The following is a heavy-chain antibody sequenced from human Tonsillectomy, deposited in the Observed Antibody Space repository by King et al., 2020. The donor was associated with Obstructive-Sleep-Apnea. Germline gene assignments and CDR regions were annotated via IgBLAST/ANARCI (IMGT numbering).Heavy chain of an antibody. CDR3: ARLSGIAVAAGWFDP. J-gene: IGHJ5*02. V-gene: IGHV4-59*01. D-gene: IGHD6-19*01. CDR1: GGSISSYY. CDR2: IYYSGST. Sequence: QLQESGPGLVKPSETLSLTCTVSGGSISSYYWSWIRQPPGKGLEWIGYIYYSGSTNYNPSLKSRVTISVDTSKNQFSLKLSSVTAADTAVYYCARLSGIAVAAGWFDPWGQGTLVTVSS.